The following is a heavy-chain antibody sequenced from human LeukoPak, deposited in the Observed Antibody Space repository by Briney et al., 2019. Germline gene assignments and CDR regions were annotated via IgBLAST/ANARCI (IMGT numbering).Heavy chain of an antibody. CDR3: AKDLGSDYDSSGYRPGFYYGMDV. J-gene: IGHJ6*02. V-gene: IGHV3-30*18. Sequence: PGGSLRLSCAASGFTFSSYGMHWVRQAPGKRLEWVAVISYDGSNKYYADSVKGRFTISRDNSKNTLYLQMNSLRAEDTALYYCAKDLGSDYDSSGYRPGFYYGMDVWGQGTTVTVSS. CDR1: GFTFSSYG. CDR2: ISYDGSNK. D-gene: IGHD3-22*01.